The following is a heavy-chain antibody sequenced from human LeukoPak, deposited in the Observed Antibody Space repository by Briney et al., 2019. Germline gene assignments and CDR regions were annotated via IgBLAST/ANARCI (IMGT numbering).Heavy chain of an antibody. V-gene: IGHV3-30*02. J-gene: IGHJ4*02. D-gene: IGHD6-19*01. CDR1: GFTFSTYG. CDR3: AKEGYSSPYYFDY. Sequence: PGGSLRLSCAASGFTFSTYGMHWVRQAPGKGLEWVAFIRYDGNNKYYADFVKGRFTISRDNSKNTLYLHMNSLRAEDTALYYCAKEGYSSPYYFDYWGQGTLVTVSS. CDR2: IRYDGNNK.